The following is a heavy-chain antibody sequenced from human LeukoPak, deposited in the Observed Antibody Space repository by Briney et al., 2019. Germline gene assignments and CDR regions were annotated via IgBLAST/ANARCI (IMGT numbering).Heavy chain of an antibody. CDR3: ARQSSSSQGYYYYGMDV. V-gene: IGHV4-59*08. J-gene: IGHJ6*02. CDR1: GGSVSSYY. Sequence: SETLSLTCTVSGGSVSSYYWSWLRQPPGKGLEWIGYIFYSGTKYNPSLKSRVTISVDTSKNQFSLKLSSVTAADTAVYYCARQSSSSQGYYYYGMDVWGQGTTVTVSS. CDR2: IFYSGT. D-gene: IGHD6-13*01.